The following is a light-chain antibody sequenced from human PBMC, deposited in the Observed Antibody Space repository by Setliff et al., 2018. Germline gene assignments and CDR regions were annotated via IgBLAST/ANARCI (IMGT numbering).Light chain of an antibody. CDR2: EVS. CDR3: SSYAGSNNPYV. J-gene: IGLJ1*01. Sequence: QSVLTQPPSVSGSPGQSVTISCTGTSSDVGGYNYVSWYQQHPGKAPKLMIYEVSKRPSGVPDRFSGSKSGNTASLTVSGLQAEDEADYYCSSYAGSNNPYVFGTGTKVTV. CDR1: SSDVGGYNY. V-gene: IGLV2-8*01.